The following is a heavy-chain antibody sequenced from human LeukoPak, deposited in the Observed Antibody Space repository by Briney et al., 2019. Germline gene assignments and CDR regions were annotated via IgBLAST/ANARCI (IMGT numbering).Heavy chain of an antibody. J-gene: IGHJ4*02. Sequence: ASVKVSSKASGYTFTSYYMHWVRQAPGQGLEWMGIINPSGGSTSYAQKFQGRVTMTRDTSTSTVYMELSSLRSEDTAVYYCARRGMIAAALDYWGQGTLVTVSS. CDR3: ARRGMIAAALDY. V-gene: IGHV1-46*01. D-gene: IGHD6-13*01. CDR2: INPSGGST. CDR1: GYTFTSYY.